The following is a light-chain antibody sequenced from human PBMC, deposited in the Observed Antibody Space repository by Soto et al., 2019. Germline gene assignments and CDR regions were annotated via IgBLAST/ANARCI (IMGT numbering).Light chain of an antibody. CDR2: GAS. J-gene: IGKJ2*01. CDR1: QSVSSN. CDR3: QQDNNWPPST. Sequence: EIVMTQSPATLSVSPGERATLSCRASQSVSSNLAWYQQKPGQAPRLLIYGASTRATGIPARFSGSGSGTEFTLTNSSLQSEDFAVYDCQQDNNWPPSTFGQGTKLEIK. V-gene: IGKV3-15*01.